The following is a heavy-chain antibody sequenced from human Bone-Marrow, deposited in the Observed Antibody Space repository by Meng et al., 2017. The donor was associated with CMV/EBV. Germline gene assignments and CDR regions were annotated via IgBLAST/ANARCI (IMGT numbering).Heavy chain of an antibody. D-gene: IGHD2-2*01. J-gene: IGHJ5*02. V-gene: IGHV4-31*03. Sequence: LACTVAGGSISSGGYYWSWIRQHPGKGLEWIGYIYYSGSTYYNPSLKSRVTISVDTSKNQFSLKLSSVTAADTAVYCCARDRGCSSTSCYPNNWFDPWGQGTLVTVSS. CDR1: GGSISSGGYY. CDR2: IYYSGST. CDR3: ARDRGCSSTSCYPNNWFDP.